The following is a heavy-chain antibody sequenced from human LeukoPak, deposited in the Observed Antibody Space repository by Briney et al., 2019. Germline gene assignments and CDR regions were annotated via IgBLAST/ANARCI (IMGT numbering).Heavy chain of an antibody. V-gene: IGHV4-59*01. Sequence: SETLSLTCTVSGGSISSYYWSWIRQPPGKGLEWIGYIYYSGSTNYNPSLKSRVTTSVDTSKNQFSLKLSSVTAADTAVYYCARMDYGDRFDYWGQGTLVTVSS. CDR2: IYYSGST. CDR3: ARMDYGDRFDY. J-gene: IGHJ4*02. CDR1: GGSISSYY. D-gene: IGHD4-17*01.